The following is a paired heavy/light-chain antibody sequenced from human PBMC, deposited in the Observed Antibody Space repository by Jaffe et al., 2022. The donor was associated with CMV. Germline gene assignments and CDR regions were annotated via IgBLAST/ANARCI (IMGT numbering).Heavy chain of an antibody. CDR1: GYTFTSYG. D-gene: IGHD6-13*01. CDR3: AMGMAAAGSSYYYYYYYMDV. Sequence: QVQLVQSGAEVKKPGASVKVSCKASGYTFTSYGISWVRQAPGQGLEWMGWISAYNGNTNYAQKLQGRVTMTTDTSTSTAYMELRSLRSDDTAVYYCAMGMAAAGSSYYYYYYYMDVWGKGTTVTVSS. V-gene: IGHV1-18*04. J-gene: IGHJ6*03. CDR2: ISAYNGNT.
Light chain of an antibody. V-gene: IGLV1-51*02. CDR1: SSNIGNNY. CDR3: GTWDSSLSAPNWV. CDR2: ENN. J-gene: IGLJ3*02. Sequence: QSVLTQPPSVSAAPGQKVTISCSGSSSNIGNNYVSWYQQLPGTAPKLLIYENNKRPSGIPDRFSGSKSGTSATLGITGLQTGDEADYYCGTWDSSLSAPNWVFGGGTKLTVL.